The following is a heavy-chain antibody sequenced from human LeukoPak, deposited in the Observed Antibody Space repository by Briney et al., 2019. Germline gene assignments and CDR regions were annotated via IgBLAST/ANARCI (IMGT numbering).Heavy chain of an antibody. CDR1: GGTFSSYA. D-gene: IGHD1-26*01. Sequence: SVKVSCKASGGTFSSYAISWVRQAPGQGLEWMGGIIPIFGTANYAQKFQGRVTITADESTSTAYMELSSLRSEDTAVYYCAKRPSLILGVSNWFDPWGQGTLVTVSS. V-gene: IGHV1-69*01. J-gene: IGHJ5*02. CDR3: AKRPSLILGVSNWFDP. CDR2: IIPIFGTA.